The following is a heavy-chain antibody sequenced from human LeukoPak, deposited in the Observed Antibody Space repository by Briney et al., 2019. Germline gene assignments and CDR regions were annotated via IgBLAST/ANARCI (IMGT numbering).Heavy chain of an antibody. CDR2: IYYSGST. CDR3: ARVGGSSWQIDY. D-gene: IGHD6-13*01. CDR1: GGSTSSYY. V-gene: IGHV4-59*01. J-gene: IGHJ4*02. Sequence: SQTLSLTCTVSGGSTSSYYWSWIRQPPGKGLEWIGYIYYSGSTNYNPSLKSRVTISVDTSKNQFSLKLSSVTAADTAVYYCARVGGSSWQIDYWGQGTLVTVSS.